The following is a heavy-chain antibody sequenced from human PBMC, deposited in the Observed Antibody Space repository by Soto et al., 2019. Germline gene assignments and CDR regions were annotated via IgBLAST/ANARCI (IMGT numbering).Heavy chain of an antibody. CDR1: GFSLSTSGVG. Sequence: QITLKESGPTLVKPTQTLTLTCTFSGFSLSTSGVGVGWIRQPPGKALEWLALIYWDDDKRYSPSLKSRLTITKDTSKTQVVLTMTNMDPVYTGSYYCAHSSLGSGSGWFDPWGQGTLVTVSS. D-gene: IGHD3-10*01. J-gene: IGHJ5*02. CDR2: IYWDDDK. CDR3: AHSSLGSGSGWFDP. V-gene: IGHV2-5*02.